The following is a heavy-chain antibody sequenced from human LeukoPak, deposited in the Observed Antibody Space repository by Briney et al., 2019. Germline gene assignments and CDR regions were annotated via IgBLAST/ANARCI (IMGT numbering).Heavy chain of an antibody. V-gene: IGHV3-23*01. CDR2: IGGSGGST. CDR1: GFTLSRYA. CDR3: AKVSYHYSGSGSYVLDY. J-gene: IGHJ4*02. Sequence: GKSLRLSCAASGFTLSRYAMRWVRQAPGKGLEWVSAIGGSGGSTNYADSVKGRFTISRDNSKNTLYLQMNSLRAEDTAVYYCAKVSYHYSGSGSYVLDYWGQGILVTVSS. D-gene: IGHD3-10*01.